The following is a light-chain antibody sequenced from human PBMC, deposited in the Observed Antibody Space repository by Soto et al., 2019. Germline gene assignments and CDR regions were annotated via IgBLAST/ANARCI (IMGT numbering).Light chain of an antibody. Sequence: QSVLTQPASVSGSPGQSITISCTGTNGDVGAYNYVSWYQQHPGKASRLMIYDVTNRPSGVSNRFSGSKSGNTASLTISGLQAEDEADYYCSSYTGSSTLFVFGTGTKVTVL. CDR1: NGDVGAYNY. CDR2: DVT. J-gene: IGLJ1*01. CDR3: SSYTGSSTLFV. V-gene: IGLV2-14*01.